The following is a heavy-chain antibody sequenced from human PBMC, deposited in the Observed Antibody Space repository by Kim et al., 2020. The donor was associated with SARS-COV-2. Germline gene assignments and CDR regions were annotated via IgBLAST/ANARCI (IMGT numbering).Heavy chain of an antibody. Sequence: GGSLRLSCAASGFTFSSYAMHWVRQAPGKGLEWVAVISYDGSNEYYADSVKGRFTISRDNSKNTLYPQMNSLRAEDTAVYYCAREGVFGIYYYGMDVWGQGTTVTVSS. CDR2: ISYDGSNE. V-gene: IGHV3-30-3*01. J-gene: IGHJ6*02. D-gene: IGHD3-10*01. CDR3: AREGVFGIYYYGMDV. CDR1: GFTFSSYA.